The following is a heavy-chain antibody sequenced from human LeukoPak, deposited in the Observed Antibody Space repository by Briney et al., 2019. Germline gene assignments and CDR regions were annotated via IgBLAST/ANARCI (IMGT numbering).Heavy chain of an antibody. CDR1: GGSISSGSYY. J-gene: IGHJ4*02. V-gene: IGHV4-61*02. CDR2: IYTSGST. D-gene: IGHD6-19*01. CDR3: ARVPNSSGWGPFDY. Sequence: PSETLSLTCTVSGGSISSGSYYWSWIRQPAGKGLEWIGRIYTSGSTNYNPSLKSRITISVDTSKNQFSLKLSSVTAADTAVYYCARVPNSSGWGPFDYWGQGTLVTVSS.